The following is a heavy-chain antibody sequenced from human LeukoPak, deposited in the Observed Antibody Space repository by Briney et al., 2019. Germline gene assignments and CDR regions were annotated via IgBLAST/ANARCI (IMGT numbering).Heavy chain of an antibody. Sequence: GNSLRLSCAASGFTFSSYGMHWVRQAPGKGLEWVAVESHDGSKKYYADSVKCRFTISRDNSKNTLYLQMNSLRAEDTAVYYCAKGFAYYYDSSGGQIDYWGQGTL. D-gene: IGHD3-22*01. V-gene: IGHV3-30*18. CDR3: AKGFAYYYDSSGGQIDY. CDR2: ESHDGSKK. J-gene: IGHJ4*02. CDR1: GFTFSSYG.